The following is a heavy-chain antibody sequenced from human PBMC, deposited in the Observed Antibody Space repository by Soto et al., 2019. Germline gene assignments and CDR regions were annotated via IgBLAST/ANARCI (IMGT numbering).Heavy chain of an antibody. CDR1: GFTFSNAW. V-gene: IGHV3-15*01. Sequence: EVQLVESGGGLVKPGGSLRLSCAASGFTFSNAWMSWVRQAPGRGLEWVGRIKTKTDGGTTDYAAPVKGRFTISRDDSKNTLYLQMNSLKTEDTAVYYCTTGALRQNWYFDLWGRGTLVTVSS. CDR3: TTGALRQNWYFDL. J-gene: IGHJ2*01. CDR2: IKTKTDGGTT.